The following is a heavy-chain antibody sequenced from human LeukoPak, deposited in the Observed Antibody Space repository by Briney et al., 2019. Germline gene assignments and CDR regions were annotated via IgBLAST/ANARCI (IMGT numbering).Heavy chain of an antibody. D-gene: IGHD6-19*01. CDR1: GYTFTSYG. Sequence: ASVKVSCKASGYTFTSYGISWVRQAPGQGLEWMGWINPNSGGTNYAQKFQGRVTMTRDTSISTAYMELSRLRSDDTAVYYCARDVEEQWLVMGYYFDYWGQGTLVTVSS. CDR3: ARDVEEQWLVMGYYFDY. J-gene: IGHJ4*02. CDR2: INPNSGGT. V-gene: IGHV1-2*02.